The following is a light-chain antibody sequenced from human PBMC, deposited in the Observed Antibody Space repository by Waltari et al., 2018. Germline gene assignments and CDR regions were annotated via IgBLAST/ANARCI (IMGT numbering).Light chain of an antibody. CDR2: GAS. CDR3: QQYGSSPPT. CDR1: QSLSSSY. Sequence: EIVLTQSPGTLSLSPGERATLSCRASQSLSSSYLAWYQQKPGQAPRPLIYGASSRGTGIPDRFSGSGSGTDVTLTITSLEPEDFAGYSCQQYGSSPPTFGQGTKLEIK. J-gene: IGKJ2*01. V-gene: IGKV3-20*01.